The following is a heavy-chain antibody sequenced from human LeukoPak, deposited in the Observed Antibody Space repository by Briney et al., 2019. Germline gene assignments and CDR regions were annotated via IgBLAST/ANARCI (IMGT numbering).Heavy chain of an antibody. CDR3: ARFLRGYGDYDYVDY. CDR1: GYSFTSYW. Sequence: GESLKISCKGSGYSFTSYWIGRVRQMPGKGLEWMGIIYPGDSDTRYSPSFQGQVTISADKSISTAYLQWSSLKASDTAMYYCARFLRGYGDYDYVDYWGQGTLVTVSS. V-gene: IGHV5-51*01. CDR2: IYPGDSDT. J-gene: IGHJ4*02. D-gene: IGHD4-17*01.